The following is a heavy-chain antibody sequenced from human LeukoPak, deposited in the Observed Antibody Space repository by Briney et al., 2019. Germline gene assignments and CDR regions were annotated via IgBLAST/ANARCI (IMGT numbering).Heavy chain of an antibody. CDR3: GEEGGGDSSGYPQFDP. J-gene: IGHJ5*02. Sequence: PGGSLRLSCAASGFTFSSYWMSWVRQAPGKGLEWVANIKQDGSEKYYVDSVKGRFTISRDNAKKSLYLQMSSLRVEDTAVYYFGEEGGGDSSGYPQFDPWGQGTLVTVS. V-gene: IGHV3-7*01. CDR2: IKQDGSEK. D-gene: IGHD3-22*01. CDR1: GFTFSSYW.